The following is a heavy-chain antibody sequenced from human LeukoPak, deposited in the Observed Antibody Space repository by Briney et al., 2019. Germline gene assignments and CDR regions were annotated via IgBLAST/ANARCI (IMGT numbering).Heavy chain of an antibody. CDR3: ARVYYYDSSGYYYDY. Sequence: GRSLRLSCAASGFTFSSYAMHWVRQAPGKGLEWVAVISYDGSNKYYADSVKGRFTISRDNSKNTLYLQMNSLRSEDTAVSYCARVYYYDSSGYYYDYWGQGTLVTVSS. V-gene: IGHV3-30-3*01. J-gene: IGHJ4*02. CDR1: GFTFSSYA. CDR2: ISYDGSNK. D-gene: IGHD3-22*01.